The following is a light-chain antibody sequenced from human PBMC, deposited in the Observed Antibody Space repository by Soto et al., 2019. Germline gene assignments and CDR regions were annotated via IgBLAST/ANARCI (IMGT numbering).Light chain of an antibody. CDR3: SSYTSSSTLV. V-gene: IGLV2-14*01. CDR1: SSDVGGYNY. J-gene: IGLJ3*02. Sequence: QSALTQPASVSGSPGQSITISCTGTSSDVGGYNYVSWYQQHPGKAPKLMIYEVSNRPSGVSSLFSGSKSGNTASLTIAGVQAEDEADYYCSSYTSSSTLVFGGGTKLTVL. CDR2: EVS.